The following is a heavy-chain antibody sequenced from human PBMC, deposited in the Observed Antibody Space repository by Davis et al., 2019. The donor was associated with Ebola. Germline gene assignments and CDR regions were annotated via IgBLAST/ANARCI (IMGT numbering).Heavy chain of an antibody. J-gene: IGHJ6*02. Sequence: SLKISCAASGFTFSSYGMHWVRQAPGKGLEWVAVISYDGSNKYYADSVKGRFTISRDNSKNTLYLQMNSLRAEDTAVYYCAKDLGGGSYRYYYYGMDVWGQGTTVTVSS. D-gene: IGHD1-26*01. CDR1: GFTFSSYG. V-gene: IGHV3-30*18. CDR2: ISYDGSNK. CDR3: AKDLGGGSYRYYYYGMDV.